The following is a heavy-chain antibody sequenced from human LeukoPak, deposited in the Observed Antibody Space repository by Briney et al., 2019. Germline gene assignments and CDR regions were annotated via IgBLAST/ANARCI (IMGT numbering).Heavy chain of an antibody. CDR1: GGSISSGGYY. Sequence: SQTLSLTCTVSGGSISSGGYYWSWIRQHPGKGLEGIGYIYYSGTTYYNPSLKSRVTISVDTSKNQFSLKLTSVTAADTAVYYCARGHTVTTGEGFDPWGQGTLVTVSS. CDR3: ARGHTVTTGEGFDP. J-gene: IGHJ5*02. D-gene: IGHD4-17*01. CDR2: IYYSGTT. V-gene: IGHV4-31*03.